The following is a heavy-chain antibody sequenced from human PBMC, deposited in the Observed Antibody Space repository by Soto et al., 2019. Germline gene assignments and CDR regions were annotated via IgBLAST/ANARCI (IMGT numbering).Heavy chain of an antibody. Sequence: SETLSLTCTVSGGSISSHYWSWIRQPPGKGLEWIGYIYYSGSTNYNPSLKSRVTISVDTSKNQFSLKLSSVTAADTAVYYCARANYFESSGPFDYWGPGTLVTSPQ. D-gene: IGHD3-22*01. CDR3: ARANYFESSGPFDY. J-gene: IGHJ4*02. V-gene: IGHV4-59*11. CDR1: GGSISSHY. CDR2: IYYSGST.